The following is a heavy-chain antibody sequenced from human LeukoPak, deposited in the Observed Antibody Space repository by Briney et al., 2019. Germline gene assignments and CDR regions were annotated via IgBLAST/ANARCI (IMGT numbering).Heavy chain of an antibody. J-gene: IGHJ5*02. CDR3: AREGPVVAATRGSWFDP. CDR2: IHPSTGNP. V-gene: IGHV7-4-1*02. CDR1: GYTFTNYA. Sequence: ASVKVSCKASGYTFTNYAMNWVRQAPGQGLEWMGWIHPSTGNPTYAQGFTGRFVFSLDTSVSTTYLQISSLKADDTAVYYCAREGPVVAATRGSWFDPWGQGTLVTVSS. D-gene: IGHD2-15*01.